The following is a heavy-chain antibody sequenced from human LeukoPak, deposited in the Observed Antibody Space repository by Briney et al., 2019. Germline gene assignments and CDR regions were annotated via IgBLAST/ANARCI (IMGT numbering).Heavy chain of an antibody. CDR2: INPSGGST. CDR3: AAVDTGIVGASMAAFDI. Sequence: GASVKVSCKSSGYSLTRHYIHWVRQAPGQGLEWMGIINPSGGSTSYTQKFQERVTITRDMSTSTAYMELSSLRSEDTAVYYCAAVDTGIVGASMAAFDIWGQGTMVTVSS. CDR1: GYSLTRHY. D-gene: IGHD1-26*01. V-gene: IGHV1-46*01. J-gene: IGHJ3*02.